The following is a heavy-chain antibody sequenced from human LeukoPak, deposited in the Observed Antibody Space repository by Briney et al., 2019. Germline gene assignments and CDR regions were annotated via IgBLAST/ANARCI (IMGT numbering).Heavy chain of an antibody. CDR3: ARGGITGTTSFI. J-gene: IGHJ4*02. Sequence: TGGSLRLSCAASGFTFSSYSMNWVRQAPGKGLEWVSSISSSSSYIYYADSVKGRFTISRDNAKNSLYLQMNSLRAEDTAVYYCARGGITGTTSFIWGQGTLVTVSS. CDR1: GFTFSSYS. V-gene: IGHV3-21*01. D-gene: IGHD1-7*01. CDR2: ISSSSSYI.